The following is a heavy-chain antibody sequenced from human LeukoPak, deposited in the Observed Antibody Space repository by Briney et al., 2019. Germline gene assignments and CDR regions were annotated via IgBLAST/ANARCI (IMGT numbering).Heavy chain of an antibody. D-gene: IGHD4-17*01. J-gene: IGHJ4*02. CDR1: GFTFRGSA. Sequence: GGSLRLSCAASGFTFRGSAMHWVRQASGKGLEWVGRIRSKANSYATAYAASVKGRFTISRDDSKNTAYLQMNSLKTEDTAVYYCTRHEYASTYMTTVTIIDYWGQGTLVTVSS. V-gene: IGHV3-73*01. CDR3: TRHEYASTYMTTVTIIDY. CDR2: IRSKANSYAT.